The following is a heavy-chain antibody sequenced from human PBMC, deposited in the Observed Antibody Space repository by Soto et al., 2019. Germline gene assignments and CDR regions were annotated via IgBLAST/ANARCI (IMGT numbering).Heavy chain of an antibody. CDR2: IIPILGIA. CDR1: GGTFSSYT. CDR3: ARDIAYCSSTSCYGVWDY. V-gene: IGHV1-69*04. D-gene: IGHD2-2*01. J-gene: IGHJ4*02. Sequence: ASVKVSCKASGGTFSSYTISWVRQAPGQGLEWMGRIIPILGIANYAQKFQGRVTITADKSTSTAYMELSSLRSEDTAVYYCARDIAYCSSTSCYGVWDYWGQGTLVTVS.